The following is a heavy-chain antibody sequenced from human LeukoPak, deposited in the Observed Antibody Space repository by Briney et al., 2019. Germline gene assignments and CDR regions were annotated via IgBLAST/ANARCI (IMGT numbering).Heavy chain of an antibody. V-gene: IGHV4-59*01. CDR2: GYYSGTT. Sequence: SETLSLTCTVSGGSIKSNYWSWIRQPPGKGLEWIGYGYYSGTTNYNPSFKSRVTISLDTSKSQFSLKLRFVTTADTAVYYCAREGDPGSGYNYGNWLDPWAREPWSPSPQ. J-gene: IGHJ5*02. CDR1: GGSIKSNY. CDR3: AREGDPGSGYNYGNWLDP. D-gene: IGHD5-24*01.